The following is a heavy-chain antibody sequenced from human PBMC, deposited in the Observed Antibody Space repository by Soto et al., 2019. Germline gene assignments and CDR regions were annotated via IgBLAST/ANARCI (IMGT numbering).Heavy chain of an antibody. CDR2: INPNSGGT. D-gene: IGHD4-17*01. V-gene: IGHV1-2*02. Sequence: ASVKVSCKASGYTFTGYYTHWVRQAPGQGLEWMGWINPNSGGTNYAQKFQGRVTMTRDTSISTAYMELSRLRSDDTAVYYCAVTTPHVYYYYGMDVWGQGTTVTVSS. CDR3: AVTTPHVYYYYGMDV. J-gene: IGHJ6*02. CDR1: GYTFTGYY.